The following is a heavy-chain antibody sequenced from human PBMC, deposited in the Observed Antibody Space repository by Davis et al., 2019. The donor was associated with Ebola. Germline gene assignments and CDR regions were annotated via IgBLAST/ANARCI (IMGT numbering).Heavy chain of an antibody. Sequence: PGGSLRLSCAASGFTFSSYGMHWVRQAPGKGLEWVAVISYDGSNKYYADSVKGRFTISRDNTKKSLYLQMNSLRAEDTAIYYCARDGWGSSWVRGLDVWGQGTTVTVSS. V-gene: IGHV3-30*03. J-gene: IGHJ6*02. CDR3: ARDGWGSSWVRGLDV. D-gene: IGHD6-13*01. CDR1: GFTFSSYG. CDR2: ISYDGSNK.